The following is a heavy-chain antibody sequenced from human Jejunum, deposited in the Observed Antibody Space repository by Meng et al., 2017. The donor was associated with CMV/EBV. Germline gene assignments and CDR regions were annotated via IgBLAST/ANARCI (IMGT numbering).Heavy chain of an antibody. Sequence: SEFPFRSYWMNWVRQVRGKGLEWVANMKQDGSERYYVGSVKGRFTISRNNARNSLFLQMDGLRAEDTAVYYCARQKCGGDCDMDVWGQGTTVTVSS. CDR2: MKQDGSER. CDR1: EFPFRSYW. D-gene: IGHD2-21*01. J-gene: IGHJ6*02. CDR3: ARQKCGGDCDMDV. V-gene: IGHV3-7*01.